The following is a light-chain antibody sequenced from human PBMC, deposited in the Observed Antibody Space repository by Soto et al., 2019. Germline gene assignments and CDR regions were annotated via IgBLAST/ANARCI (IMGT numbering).Light chain of an antibody. CDR3: AAWDDSLIGPV. J-gene: IGLJ2*01. V-gene: IGLV2-8*01. CDR2: EVV. Sequence: QSALTQPPSASGSPGQSVTISCTGTKSDIGVYDFVSWYQHHPGKAPRLIIYEVVQRPSGVPDRFSGSKSGNTASLTVSGLQAADEADYYCAAWDDSLIGPVFGGGTKLTVL. CDR1: KSDIGVYDF.